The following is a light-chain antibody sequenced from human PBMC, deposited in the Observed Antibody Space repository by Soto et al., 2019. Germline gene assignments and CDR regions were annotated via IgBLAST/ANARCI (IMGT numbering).Light chain of an antibody. V-gene: IGLV2-11*01. Sequence: QSALTQPRSVSGSPGQSVTISCTGTASDVGGYRYVSWYQQHPGKVPKLIIYDVSKWPSGVPDRFSGSKSGNTASLTISGLQAEDEGDYFCCSSAGSYTFVFGTGPKLTVI. CDR2: DVS. J-gene: IGLJ1*01. CDR1: ASDVGGYRY. CDR3: CSSAGSYTFV.